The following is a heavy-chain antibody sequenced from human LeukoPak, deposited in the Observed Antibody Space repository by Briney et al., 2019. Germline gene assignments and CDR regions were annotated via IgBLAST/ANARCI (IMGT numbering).Heavy chain of an antibody. CDR1: GGSISSSSYY. J-gene: IGHJ6*04. V-gene: IGHV4-39*01. CDR2: IYYSGST. Sequence: PSETLSLTCTVSGGSISSSSYYWGWIRQPPGKGLEWIGSIYYSGSTYYNPSLKSRVTISVDTSKNQFSLKLSSVTAADTAVYYCARHIRYFDWSLRMDVWGKGTTVTISS. D-gene: IGHD3-9*01. CDR3: ARHIRYFDWSLRMDV.